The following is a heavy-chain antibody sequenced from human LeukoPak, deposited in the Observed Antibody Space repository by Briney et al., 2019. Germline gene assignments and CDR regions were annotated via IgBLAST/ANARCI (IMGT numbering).Heavy chain of an antibody. CDR1: GFTFRNNG. J-gene: IGHJ3*01. Sequence: GRSLRLSCAASGFTFRNNGMHWVRQAPGKGLEWVAVIWHDGSYKYYTDSVKGRFTISRDNSKNTLYLEMHSLRADDTALYYCARNSGYKRDAFDLWGQGTMVTVSS. V-gene: IGHV3-33*01. CDR3: ARNSGYKRDAFDL. CDR2: IWHDGSYK. D-gene: IGHD5-12*01.